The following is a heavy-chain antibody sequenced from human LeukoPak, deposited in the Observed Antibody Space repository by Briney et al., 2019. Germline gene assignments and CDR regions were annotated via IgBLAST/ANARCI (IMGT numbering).Heavy chain of an antibody. V-gene: IGHV4-34*01. J-gene: IGHJ4*02. D-gene: IGHD3-16*02. Sequence: SETLSLTCAVYGGSFSGYYWGWIRQPPGKGLEWIASIYYSGNTYYNPSLKSRVTISGDTSKNQFSLKLSSVTAADTAVYYCARTYYDYSWGNYRYIDYWGQGTLVTVSS. CDR2: IYYSGNT. CDR3: ARTYYDYSWGNYRYIDY. CDR1: GGSFSGYY.